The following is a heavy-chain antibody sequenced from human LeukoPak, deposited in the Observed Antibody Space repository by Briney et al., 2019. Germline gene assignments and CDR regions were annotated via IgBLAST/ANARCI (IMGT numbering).Heavy chain of an antibody. J-gene: IGHJ6*02. CDR2: IYYSGST. CDR3: ARDWDKGMVRGAHYDMDV. CDR1: GGSISSYY. D-gene: IGHD3-10*01. V-gene: IGHV4-59*01. Sequence: SETLSLTCTVSGGSISSYYWSWIRQPPGKGLEWIGYIYYSGSTNYNPSLKSRVTISVDTSKNQFSLKPSSVTAADTAVYYCARDWDKGMVRGAHYDMDVWGQGTTVTVSS.